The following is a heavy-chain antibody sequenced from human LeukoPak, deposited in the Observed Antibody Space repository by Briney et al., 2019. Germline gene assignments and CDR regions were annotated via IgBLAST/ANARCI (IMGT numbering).Heavy chain of an antibody. V-gene: IGHV3-74*03. CDR1: GFTFSSYW. CDR2: INSDGSSI. D-gene: IGHD5-12*01. CDR3: AREGRVSGYDFDC. J-gene: IGHJ4*02. Sequence: GGSLRLSCAASGFTFSSYWMHWVRQAPGKGLVWVSRINSDGSSITYADSVKGRFTISRDNAKNTLYLQTNSLRVEDTAVYYCAREGRVSGYDFDCWGQGTLVTVSS.